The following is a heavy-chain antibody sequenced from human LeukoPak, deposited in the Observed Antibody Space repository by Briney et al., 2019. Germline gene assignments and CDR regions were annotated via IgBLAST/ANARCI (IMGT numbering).Heavy chain of an antibody. CDR2: ISGYNGNT. CDR3: ARDWGSTVVRDH. CDR1: GYIFSSYG. Sequence: ASVKVSCKASGYIFSSYGISWVRQAPGQGLEWMGWISGYNGNTNYAQKFQGRVTMTTDTSTSTAYMELRSLRSDDTAVFYCARDWGSTVVRDHWGQGTLVTVSS. J-gene: IGHJ4*02. D-gene: IGHD4-23*01. V-gene: IGHV1-18*01.